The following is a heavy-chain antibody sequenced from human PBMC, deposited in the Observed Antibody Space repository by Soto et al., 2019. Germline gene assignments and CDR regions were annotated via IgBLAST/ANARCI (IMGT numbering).Heavy chain of an antibody. CDR1: GFSLSTSGVG. D-gene: IGHD6-13*01. CDR2: IYWDDDK. CDR3: AHRLYSSSWTYGMDV. J-gene: IGHJ6*02. V-gene: IGHV2-5*02. Sequence: QITLKESGPTLVKPTQTLTLTCTFSGFSLSTSGVGVGWIRQPPGKALEWLALIYWDDDKRYSPSLKRRLTITKDTSKNQVVLTMTHMDPVDTATYYCAHRLYSSSWTYGMDVWGQGTTVTVSS.